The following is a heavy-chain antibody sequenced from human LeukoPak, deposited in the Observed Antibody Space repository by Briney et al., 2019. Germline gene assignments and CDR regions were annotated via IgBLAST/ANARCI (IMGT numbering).Heavy chain of an antibody. Sequence: ASVKVSCKASGYTFTNYGITWVRQAPGQGLEWMGWISAYSGYTNYAQKLQGRVTMTTDASTSTAYMELRSLTSDDTAVYYCARDLGRWGVMVDYWGQGTLVTVSS. J-gene: IGHJ4*02. CDR3: ARDLGRWGVMVDY. V-gene: IGHV1-18*01. CDR2: ISAYSGYT. CDR1: GYTFTNYG. D-gene: IGHD3-16*01.